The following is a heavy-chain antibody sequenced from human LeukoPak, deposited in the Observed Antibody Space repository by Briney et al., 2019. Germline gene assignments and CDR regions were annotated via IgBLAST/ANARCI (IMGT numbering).Heavy chain of an antibody. CDR3: ARENVVVTAIHRYAFDI. D-gene: IGHD2-21*02. CDR2: ISAYNGNT. CDR1: GYTFTSYG. V-gene: IGHV1-18*01. Sequence: GASVKVSCKASGYTFTSYGISWVRQAPGQGLEWMGWISAYNGNTNYAQKLQGRVTKTTDTSTSTAYMELRSLRSDDTAVYYCARENVVVTAIHRYAFDIWGQGTMVTVSS. J-gene: IGHJ3*02.